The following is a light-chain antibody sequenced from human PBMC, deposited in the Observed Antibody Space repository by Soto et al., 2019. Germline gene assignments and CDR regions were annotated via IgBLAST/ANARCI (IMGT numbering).Light chain of an antibody. J-gene: IGKJ1*01. CDR3: QQYGSSLPWT. CDR2: GAS. CDR1: QSVSGRY. V-gene: IGKV3-20*01. Sequence: EIVVTQSPGTLSLSPGESATLSCRASQSVSGRYLAWYQQKPGQSPRLLIYGASTRATGVPDRFSGSGSGTDFTLPISRLEPEDFAVYYCQQYGSSLPWTFGQGTTVEMK.